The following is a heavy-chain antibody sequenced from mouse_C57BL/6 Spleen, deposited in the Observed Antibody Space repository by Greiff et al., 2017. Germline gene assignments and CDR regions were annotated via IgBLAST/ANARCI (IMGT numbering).Heavy chain of an antibody. Sequence: QVQLQQPGAELVKPGASVKMSCKASGYTFTSYWITWVKQRPGQGLGWIGDIYPGSGSTNYNEKFKSKATLTVDTSSSTAYMQLSSLTSEDSAVYYCARRPFDRAMDYWGQGTSVTVSS. V-gene: IGHV1-55*01. CDR2: IYPGSGST. CDR1: GYTFTSYW. CDR3: ARRPFDRAMDY. J-gene: IGHJ4*01.